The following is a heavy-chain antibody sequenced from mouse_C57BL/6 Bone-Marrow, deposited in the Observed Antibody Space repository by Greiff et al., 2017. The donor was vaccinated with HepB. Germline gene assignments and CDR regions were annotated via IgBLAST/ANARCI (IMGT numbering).Heavy chain of an antibody. CDR2: IYPGDGDT. Sequence: VQLKESGPELVKPGASVKISCKASGYAFSSSWMNWVKQRPGKGLEWIGRIYPGDGDTNYNGKFKGKATLTADKSSSTAYMQLSSLTSEDSAVYFCARWVGRGWYFDVWGTGTTVTVSS. V-gene: IGHV1-82*01. CDR1: GYAFSSSW. D-gene: IGHD4-1*01. J-gene: IGHJ1*03. CDR3: ARWVGRGWYFDV.